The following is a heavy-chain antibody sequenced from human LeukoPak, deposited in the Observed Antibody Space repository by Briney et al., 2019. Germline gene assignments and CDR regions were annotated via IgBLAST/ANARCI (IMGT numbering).Heavy chain of an antibody. V-gene: IGHV3-7*01. Sequence: PSETLSLTCTVSGGSISSYWMSWVRQAPGKGLEWVANIKEDGSEKYYVESVKGRFTISRDNAKNSLYLQMNSLRAEDTAVYYCASRRPTYYYDSSAKGDAFDIWGQGTMVTVSS. CDR3: ASRRPTYYYDSSAKGDAFDI. CDR1: GGSISSYW. D-gene: IGHD3-22*01. CDR2: IKEDGSEK. J-gene: IGHJ3*02.